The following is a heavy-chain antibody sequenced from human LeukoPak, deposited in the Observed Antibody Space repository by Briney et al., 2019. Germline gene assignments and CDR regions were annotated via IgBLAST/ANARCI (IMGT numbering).Heavy chain of an antibody. V-gene: IGHV1-18*01. Sequence: ASVKVSCKASGYTFTSYGISWVRQAPGQGLEWMGWISAYNGNTNYAQKLQGRVTMTTDTSTSTAYMELRSLRSDDTAVYYCARGPTSLTNGLSAFDIWGQGAMVTVSS. CDR1: GYTFTSYG. D-gene: IGHD2-8*01. J-gene: IGHJ3*02. CDR2: ISAYNGNT. CDR3: ARGPTSLTNGLSAFDI.